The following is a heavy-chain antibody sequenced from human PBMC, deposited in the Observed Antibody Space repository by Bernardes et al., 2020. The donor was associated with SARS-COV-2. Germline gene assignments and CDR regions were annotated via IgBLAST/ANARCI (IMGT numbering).Heavy chain of an antibody. V-gene: IGHV1-24*01. D-gene: IGHD3-10*01. J-gene: IGHJ6*01. CDR3: ATAGAYMVRGVDYYYYGMDV. CDR2: FDPEDGET. Sequence: ASVKVSCKVSGYTLTELSMHWVRQAPGKGLEWMGGFDPEDGETIYAQKFQGRVTMTEDTSTDTAYMELSSLRSGDTAVYYCATAGAYMVRGVDYYYYGMDVWGQGTTVT. CDR1: GYTLTELS.